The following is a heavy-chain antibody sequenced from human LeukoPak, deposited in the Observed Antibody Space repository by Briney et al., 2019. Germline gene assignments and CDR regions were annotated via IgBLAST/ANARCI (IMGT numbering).Heavy chain of an antibody. Sequence: KASETLSLTCAVYGGSFSGCYWSWIRQPPGKGLEWIGEINHSGSTNYNPSLKSRVTISVDTSKNQFSLKLSSVTAADTAVYYCARAADFWSGRSFDYWGQGTLVTVSS. CDR2: INHSGST. J-gene: IGHJ4*02. D-gene: IGHD3-3*01. V-gene: IGHV4-34*01. CDR1: GGSFSGCY. CDR3: ARAADFWSGRSFDY.